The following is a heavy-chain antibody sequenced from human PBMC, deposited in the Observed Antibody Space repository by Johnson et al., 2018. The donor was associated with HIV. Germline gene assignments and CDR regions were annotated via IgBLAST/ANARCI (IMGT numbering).Heavy chain of an antibody. CDR1: GFTFSSYA. J-gene: IGHJ3*02. V-gene: IGHV3-30*04. CDR3: AKDAPQEKAFDI. Sequence: QVLLVESGGGVVQPGRSLRLSCAASGFTFSSYAMHWVRQAPGKGLEWVAVISYDGSNKYYADSVKGRFTISRDNSKKTLYLQMNSLRAEDTAVYYCAKDAPQEKAFDIWGQGTMVTVSS. CDR2: ISYDGSNK. D-gene: IGHD5-24*01.